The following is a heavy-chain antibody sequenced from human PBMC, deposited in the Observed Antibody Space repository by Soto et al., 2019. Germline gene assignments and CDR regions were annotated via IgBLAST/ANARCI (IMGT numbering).Heavy chain of an antibody. CDR2: IIPIFGTA. CDR1: GGTFSSYA. D-gene: IGHD5-18*01. V-gene: IGHV1-69*12. CDR3: AREVVYPAMPGSGGY. Sequence: QVQLVQSGAEVKKPGSSVKVSCKASGGTFSSYAISWVRQAPGQGLEWMGGIIPIFGTANYAQKFQGRVTITADESTSTAYMELSSMRSEDTAVYYCAREVVYPAMPGSGGYWGQGTLVTVSS. J-gene: IGHJ4*02.